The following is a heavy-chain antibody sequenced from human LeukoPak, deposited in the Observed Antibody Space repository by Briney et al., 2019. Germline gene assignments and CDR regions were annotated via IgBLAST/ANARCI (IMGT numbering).Heavy chain of an antibody. V-gene: IGHV1-18*01. J-gene: IGHJ4*02. Sequence: ASVKVSCKASGYTFTSYGISWVRQAPGQGLEWMGWISAYNGNTNYAQKLQGRVTMTTDTSTSTAYMELRSLRSDDTAVYYCARGRHYYGSGIPSDYWGQGTLVTVS. CDR3: ARGRHYYGSGIPSDY. D-gene: IGHD3-10*01. CDR2: ISAYNGNT. CDR1: GYTFTSYG.